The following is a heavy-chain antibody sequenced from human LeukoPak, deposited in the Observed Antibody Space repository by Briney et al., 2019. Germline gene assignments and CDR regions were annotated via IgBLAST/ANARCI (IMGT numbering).Heavy chain of an antibody. V-gene: IGHV3-21*01. J-gene: IGHJ4*02. CDR1: GFTFSSYS. CDR3: AKVPVVPAAIPYYFDY. Sequence: PGGSLRLSCAASGFTFSSYSMNWVRQAPGKGLEWVSSISSSSSYIYYADSVKGRFTISRDNAKNSLYLQMNSLRAEDTAVYYCAKVPVVPAAIPYYFDYWGQGTLVTVSS. D-gene: IGHD2-2*02. CDR2: ISSSSSYI.